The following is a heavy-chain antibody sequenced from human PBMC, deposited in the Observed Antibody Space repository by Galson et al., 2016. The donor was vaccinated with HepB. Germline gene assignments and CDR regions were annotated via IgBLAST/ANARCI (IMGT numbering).Heavy chain of an antibody. Sequence: SLRLSCAASGITFSSYGMSWVRQAPGKGLEWVSGISGRGGSTSYADSVKGRFTISRDNSKNTMYLQMNSLRAEDTAVYYCVGMGGYDSSGYQPDFDYWGQGTLVTVSS. CDR2: ISGRGGST. D-gene: IGHD3-22*01. CDR3: VGMGGYDSSGYQPDFDY. V-gene: IGHV3-23*01. CDR1: GITFSSYG. J-gene: IGHJ4*02.